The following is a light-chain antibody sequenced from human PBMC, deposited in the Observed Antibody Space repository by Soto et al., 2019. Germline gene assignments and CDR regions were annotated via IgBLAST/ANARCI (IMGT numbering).Light chain of an antibody. V-gene: IGKV1-6*01. Sequence: MTQSPSSLSASVGEKIIITCRASRDVGSDVSWYQQKPGQAPKLLIYAASNLYTGVPSRFSCSRSGTEFTLTISSLQPEDFASYYCLQDYGDSWTFGQGPKVEIE. J-gene: IGKJ1*01. CDR2: AAS. CDR3: LQDYGDSWT. CDR1: RDVGSD.